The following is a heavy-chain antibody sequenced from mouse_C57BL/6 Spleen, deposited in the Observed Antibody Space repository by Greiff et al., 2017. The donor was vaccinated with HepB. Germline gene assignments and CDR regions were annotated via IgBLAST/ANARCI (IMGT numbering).Heavy chain of an antibody. D-gene: IGHD2-4*01. CDR1: GFSLTSYG. CDR2: IWRGGST. Sequence: VKLVESGPGLVQPSQSLSITCTVSGFSLTSYGVHWVRQSPGKGLEWLGVIWRGGSTDYNAAFMSRLSITKDNSKSQVFFKMNSLQADDTAIYYCAKNEDYDGYWYFDVWGTGTTVTVSS. CDR3: AKNEDYDGYWYFDV. J-gene: IGHJ1*03. V-gene: IGHV2-5*01.